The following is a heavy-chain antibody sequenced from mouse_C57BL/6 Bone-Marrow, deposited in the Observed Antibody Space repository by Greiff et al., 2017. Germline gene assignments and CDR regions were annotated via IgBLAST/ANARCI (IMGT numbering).Heavy chain of an antibody. J-gene: IGHJ4*01. CDR1: GFTFSDYG. CDR2: ISNLAYSI. CDR3: ARAVGYAMDY. V-gene: IGHV5-15*01. Sequence: DVKLQESGGGLVQPGGSLKLSCAASGFTFSDYGMAWVRQAPRKGPEWVAFISNLAYSIYYADTVTGRFTISRENAKNTLYLEMSSLRSEDTAMYYCARAVGYAMDYWGQGTSVTVSS.